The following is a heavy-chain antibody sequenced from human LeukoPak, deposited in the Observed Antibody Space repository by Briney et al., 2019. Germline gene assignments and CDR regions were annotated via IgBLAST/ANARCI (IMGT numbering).Heavy chain of an antibody. CDR3: ARVSGITGTTEFDP. D-gene: IGHD1-7*01. CDR2: IIPIFGTA. J-gene: IGHJ5*02. V-gene: IGHV1-69*05. CDR1: GGTFSSYA. Sequence: SVKVSCKASGGTFSSYAISWVRQAPGQGLEWMGGIIPIFGTANYAQKFQGRVTITTDESTSTAYVELSSLRSEDTAVYYCARVSGITGTTEFDPWGQGTLVTVSS.